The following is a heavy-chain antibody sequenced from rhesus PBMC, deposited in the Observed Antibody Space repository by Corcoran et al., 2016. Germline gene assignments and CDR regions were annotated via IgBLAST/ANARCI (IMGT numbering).Heavy chain of an antibody. J-gene: IGHJ4*01. V-gene: IGHV3-184*01. CDR3: IRGHCIGVYCYLDY. Sequence: EVQLVESGGGLVQPGGSLRLSCAASGFTFSDHYSYWVRQAPGQGLECVAFIRSKVYGGTTEYAASVKGRFTISRDDSKSIAYLQMNSLKTEDTAVYYCIRGHCIGVYCYLDYWGQGVLVTVSS. CDR1: GFTFSDHY. CDR2: IRSKVYGGTT. D-gene: IGHD2-27*01.